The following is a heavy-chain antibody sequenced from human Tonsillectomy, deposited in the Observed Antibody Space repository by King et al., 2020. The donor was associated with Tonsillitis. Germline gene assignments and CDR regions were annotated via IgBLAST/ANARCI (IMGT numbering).Heavy chain of an antibody. CDR3: ARDRGDILTGYYPRGWFDT. D-gene: IGHD3-9*01. J-gene: IGHJ5*02. Sequence: QLQESGPGLVKPSETLSLTCAVSGYSISSGYYWGWVRQFPGRGLEWIGTIYRSGDTYYNPSLKSRLIISVDTSKNQYSLNLTSVTAADTAVYYCARDRGDILTGYYPRGWFDTWGQGSLVTVAS. V-gene: IGHV4-38-2*02. CDR2: IYRSGDT. CDR1: GYSISSGYY.